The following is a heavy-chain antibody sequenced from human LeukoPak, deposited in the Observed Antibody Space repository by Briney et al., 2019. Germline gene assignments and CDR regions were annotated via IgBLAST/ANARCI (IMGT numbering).Heavy chain of an antibody. J-gene: IGHJ4*02. CDR1: GGTFSSYA. V-gene: IGHV1-18*01. Sequence: GASVKVSCKASGGTFSSYAISWVRQAPGQGLEWMGWISAYNGNTNYAQKLQGRVTMTTDTSTSTAYLELRSLRSDDTAVYYCAREFGLYSSSSDYWGQGTLVTVSS. D-gene: IGHD6-6*01. CDR2: ISAYNGNT. CDR3: AREFGLYSSSSDY.